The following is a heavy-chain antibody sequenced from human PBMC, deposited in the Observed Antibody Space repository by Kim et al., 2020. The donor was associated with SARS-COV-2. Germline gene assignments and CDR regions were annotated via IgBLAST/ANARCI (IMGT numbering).Heavy chain of an antibody. CDR2: ISNDVPRK. CDR3: ARPGGEVFTWSWFDT. V-gene: IGHV3-30*03. J-gene: IGHJ5*02. Sequence: GGSLRLSCAASGFTFRNYDMHWVRQAPGKGLEWVAIISNDVPRKYYADSVKGRFTISRDNSQNTLYLQMNSLTNEDTALYYCARPGGEVFTWSWFDTWGQGTLVIVSS. CDR1: GFTFRNYD. D-gene: IGHD3-16*01.